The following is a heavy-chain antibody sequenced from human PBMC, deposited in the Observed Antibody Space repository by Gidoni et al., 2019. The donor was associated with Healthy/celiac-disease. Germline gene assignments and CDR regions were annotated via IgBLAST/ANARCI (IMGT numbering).Heavy chain of an antibody. D-gene: IGHD6-13*01. CDR2: IYYSGST. CDR3: ARKGPPSSSSGGAFDI. Sequence: QVQLQESGPGLVKPSDTLSLTCAVSGYSISSSNWWGWIRQPPGKGLEWIGYIYYSGSTYYNPSLKSRVTMSVDTSKNQFSLKLSSVTAVDTAVYYCARKGPPSSSSGGAFDIWGQGTMVTVSS. J-gene: IGHJ3*02. CDR1: GYSISSSNW. V-gene: IGHV4-28*01.